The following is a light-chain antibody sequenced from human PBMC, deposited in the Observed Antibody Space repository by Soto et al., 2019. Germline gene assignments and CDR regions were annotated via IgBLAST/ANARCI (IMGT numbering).Light chain of an antibody. V-gene: IGKV3-20*01. CDR1: QRVSSNY. CDR2: GAS. J-gene: IGKJ2*01. CDR3: HQYGTLPYA. Sequence: EVILTKSPGTLSLSPGERATLSCRASQRVSSNYVAWYQHKPGQAPRLLIHGASIRATGIPDRFSGSGSGTDFTLTISRLEPEDFAVYYCHQYGTLPYAFGQGHKLQIK.